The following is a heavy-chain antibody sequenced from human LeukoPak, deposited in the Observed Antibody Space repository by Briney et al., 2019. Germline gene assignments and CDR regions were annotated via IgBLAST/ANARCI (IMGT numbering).Heavy chain of an antibody. CDR1: GGSFSGYY. V-gene: IGHV4-34*01. D-gene: IGHD3-9*01. J-gene: IGHJ4*02. Sequence: SETLSLTCGVYGGSFSGYYYNWIRQSPGKGLEWIAEINHLGSTNYNPSLKSRVAISIDTSKSQFSLRLSSVTAADTDVYYCARGGYNIDWMKDAPDNWGQGTLVTVSS. CDR3: ARGGYNIDWMKDAPDN. CDR2: INHLGST.